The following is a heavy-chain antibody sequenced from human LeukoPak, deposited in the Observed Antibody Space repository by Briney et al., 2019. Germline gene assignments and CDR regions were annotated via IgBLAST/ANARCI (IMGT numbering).Heavy chain of an antibody. CDR3: ARGAARMVEMGTIISFEY. CDR1: GYTVSSNH. J-gene: IGHJ4*02. CDR2: IYSGGIA. D-gene: IGHD5-24*01. V-gene: IGHV3-66*02. Sequence: GGSLRLSCAASGYTVSSNHMNWVRQAPGKGLEWVSVIYSGGIAYYADSVKGRFTISRDNSKNTLYLQMNSLRAEDTAVYYCARGAARMVEMGTIISFEYWGQGTLVTVSS.